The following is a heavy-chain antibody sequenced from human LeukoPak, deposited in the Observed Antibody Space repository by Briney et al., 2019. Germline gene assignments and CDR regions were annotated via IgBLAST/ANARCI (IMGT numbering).Heavy chain of an antibody. CDR3: AKDTGVIAAAGTVWDY. CDR2: IKQDGSKK. CDR1: GFPFSSYW. V-gene: IGHV3-7*03. Sequence: GGSLRLSCVASGFPFSSYWMTWVRQAPGKGLEWVANIKQDGSKKSYVDSVKGRFTISRDNSKNTLYLQMNSLRAEDTAVYYCAKDTGVIAAAGTVWDYWGQGTLVTVSS. J-gene: IGHJ4*02. D-gene: IGHD6-13*01.